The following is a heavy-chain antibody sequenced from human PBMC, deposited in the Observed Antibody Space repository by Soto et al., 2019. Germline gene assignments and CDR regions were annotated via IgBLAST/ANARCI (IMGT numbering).Heavy chain of an antibody. V-gene: IGHV1-18*01. D-gene: IGHD1-7*01. J-gene: IGHJ3*02. Sequence: ASVKIACKASGYTFISYGMSGVRQAHGQGLEWMGWISAYNGNTNYAQKLQDRVTMTTDTSTSTAYMELRSLRSDDTALYYCARNYVGDAFDIWGQGTMVTVSS. CDR1: GYTFISYG. CDR3: ARNYVGDAFDI. CDR2: ISAYNGNT.